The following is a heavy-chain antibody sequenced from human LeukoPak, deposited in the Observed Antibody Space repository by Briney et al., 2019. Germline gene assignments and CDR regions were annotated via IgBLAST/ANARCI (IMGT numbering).Heavy chain of an antibody. J-gene: IGHJ6*02. CDR2: ICAYNGNT. Sequence: HWAAVTVSCMASGYTFTSYGISWVRQAPGRGLEWMGWICAYNGNTNYAQKLRGRVTMTTDPSPSTAYMALRSLRSADTAVYYCARDYSRVDYYYGMDVWGQGTTVTVSS. V-gene: IGHV1-18*01. CDR3: ARDYSRVDYYYGMDV. CDR1: GYTFTSYG. D-gene: IGHD2-21*01.